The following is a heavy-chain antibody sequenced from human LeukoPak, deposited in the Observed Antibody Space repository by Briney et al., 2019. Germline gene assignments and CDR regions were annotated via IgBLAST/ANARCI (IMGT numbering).Heavy chain of an antibody. CDR2: IIPIFGTA. V-gene: IGHV1-69*01. CDR1: GGTFSSYA. Sequence: SVKVSCKASGGTFSSYAISWVRQAPGQGLEWMGGIIPIFGTANYAQKFQGRVTITADESTSTAYMELSSLRSEDTAVYYCARDPGIAVAPGAFDIWGQGTMVTVSS. CDR3: ARDPGIAVAPGAFDI. J-gene: IGHJ3*02. D-gene: IGHD6-19*01.